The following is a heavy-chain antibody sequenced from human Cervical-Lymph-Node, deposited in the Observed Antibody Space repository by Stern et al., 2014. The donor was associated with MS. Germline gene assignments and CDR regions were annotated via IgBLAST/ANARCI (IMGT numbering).Heavy chain of an antibody. D-gene: IGHD2-21*02. CDR1: GYTFTNYY. V-gene: IGHV1-46*03. Sequence: VQLVQSGAEVMKPGASVRVSCKASGYTFTNYYVHWVRQAPGQGLLWMGIINPKGGSTTYAQEYQGRITMTSDTSTSTVYMELSSLRSEDTAVYHCARERLLKSNYGMDVWGQGTTVTVSS. CDR2: INPKGGST. CDR3: ARERLLKSNYGMDV. J-gene: IGHJ6*02.